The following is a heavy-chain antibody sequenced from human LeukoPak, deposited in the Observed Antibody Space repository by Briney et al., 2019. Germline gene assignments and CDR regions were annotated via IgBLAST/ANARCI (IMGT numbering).Heavy chain of an antibody. D-gene: IGHD6-13*01. V-gene: IGHV4-34*01. J-gene: IGHJ4*02. CDR3: ARGHGSSGNDY. CDR2: INHSGST. Sequence: SETLSLTCAVYGGSFSGYYWSWIRQPPGKGLEWIGEINHSGSTNYNPSLKSRVTISVDTSKNQFSLKLSSVTAADTAVYYCARGHGSSGNDYGGQGTLVTVSS. CDR1: GGSFSGYY.